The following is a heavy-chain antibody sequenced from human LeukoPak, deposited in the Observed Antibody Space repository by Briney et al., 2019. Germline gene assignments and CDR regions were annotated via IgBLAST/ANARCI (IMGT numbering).Heavy chain of an antibody. CDR1: GYTFTSYD. V-gene: IGHV1-8*03. J-gene: IGHJ6*03. Sequence: ASVKVSCKASGYTFTSYDINWVRQATGQGLEWMGWMNPNSGNTGYAQKFQGRVTITRNTSISTAYMELSSLRSEDTAVYYCASRSSSSPDYYYMDVWGKGTTVTVSS. D-gene: IGHD6-6*01. CDR3: ASRSSSSPDYYYMDV. CDR2: MNPNSGNT.